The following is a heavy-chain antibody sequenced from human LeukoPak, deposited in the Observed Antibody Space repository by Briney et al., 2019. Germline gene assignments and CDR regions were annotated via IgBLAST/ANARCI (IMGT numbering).Heavy chain of an antibody. V-gene: IGHV3-7*01. CDR3: TRDQT. J-gene: IGHJ4*02. CDR2: IKEDGSQK. CDR1: LGSHW. Sequence: HPGGSLRLSCVGALGSHWMGWVRQAPGKGLEWVANIKEDGSQKYYMDSVKGRFTISRDNAKSSLFLQMNNLRDEDTAVYYCTRDQTWGQGTLVTVSS.